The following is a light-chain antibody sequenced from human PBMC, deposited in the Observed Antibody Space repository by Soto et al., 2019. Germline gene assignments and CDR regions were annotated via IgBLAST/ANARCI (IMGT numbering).Light chain of an antibody. CDR2: KAS. J-gene: IGKJ4*01. Sequence: DIQMTQSPSTLSASVGDRVSITCRASQSISSWLAWYQQTPGKAPKLLISKASNLESGVPTRSSGSGSGTEFTLTISSLQPDDFATYYCQQYNSYPLTFGGGTKV. V-gene: IGKV1-5*03. CDR3: QQYNSYPLT. CDR1: QSISSW.